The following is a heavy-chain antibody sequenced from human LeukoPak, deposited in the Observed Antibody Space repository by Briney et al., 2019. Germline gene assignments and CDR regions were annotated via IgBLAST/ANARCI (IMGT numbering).Heavy chain of an antibody. Sequence: GGSLRLSCAASGFTVSSNYMSWVRQAPGKGLEWVSVIYSGGSTYYADSVKGRFTISRDNSKNTLYLQMNSLRAEDTAVYYCAKALSSSWLMDAFDIWGQGTMVTVSS. CDR1: GFTVSSNY. CDR3: AKALSSSWLMDAFDI. V-gene: IGHV3-66*01. CDR2: IYSGGST. J-gene: IGHJ3*02. D-gene: IGHD6-13*01.